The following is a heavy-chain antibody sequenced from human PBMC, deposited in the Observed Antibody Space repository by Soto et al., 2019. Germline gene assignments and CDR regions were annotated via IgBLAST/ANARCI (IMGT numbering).Heavy chain of an antibody. Sequence: PGGSLRLSCAASGFTFSNAWMSWVRQAPGKGLEWVGRIKSKTDGGTTDYAAPVKGRFTISRDDSKNTLYLQMNSLKTKDTAVYYCTTAEYYYDSSGYHDYYYYGMDVWGQGTTVTVSS. J-gene: IGHJ6*02. CDR2: IKSKTDGGTT. CDR1: GFTFSNAW. V-gene: IGHV3-15*01. CDR3: TTAEYYYDSSGYHDYYYYGMDV. D-gene: IGHD3-22*01.